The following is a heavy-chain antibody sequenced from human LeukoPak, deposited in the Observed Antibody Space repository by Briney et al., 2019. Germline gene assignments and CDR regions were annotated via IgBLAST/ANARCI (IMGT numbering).Heavy chain of an antibody. Sequence: PGGSLRLSCAASGFTFSSYSMNWVRQAPGKGLEWVSAISGSGGSTYYADSVKGRFTISRDNSKNTLFLQMNSLRAEDTAVFYCAKRSGYTTGWFFDFWGQGTLVTVSS. D-gene: IGHD6-19*01. CDR1: GFTFSSYS. CDR2: ISGSGGST. J-gene: IGHJ4*02. CDR3: AKRSGYTTGWFFDF. V-gene: IGHV3-23*01.